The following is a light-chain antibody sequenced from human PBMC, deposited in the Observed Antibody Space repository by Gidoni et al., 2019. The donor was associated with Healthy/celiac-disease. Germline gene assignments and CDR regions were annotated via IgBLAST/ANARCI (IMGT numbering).Light chain of an antibody. V-gene: IGKV1-12*01. CDR1: QGISRW. J-gene: IGKJ3*01. Sequence: DIQMTQSPSSVSASVGDRVTITCRASQGISRWLDWYQQKPGKALKLLIYAASSLQIGVPSRFSGSGSGTDFTLTISILQPEDFATYYCQQANSFPKAFGPGTKVDIK. CDR2: AAS. CDR3: QQANSFPKA.